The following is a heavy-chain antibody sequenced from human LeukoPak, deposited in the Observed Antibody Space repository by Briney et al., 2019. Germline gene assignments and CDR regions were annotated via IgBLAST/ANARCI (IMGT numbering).Heavy chain of an antibody. CDR3: AKDLLTYYDFWSGYDY. V-gene: IGHV3-23*01. J-gene: IGHJ4*02. Sequence: GGSLRLSCAASGFTFSSSAMSWVRQAPGKGLEWVSGISGSGRNTYYADSVKGRFTISRDNTKNTLYLQVNSLRAEDTAVYYCAKDLLTYYDFWSGYDYWGQGTLVTVSS. CDR1: GFTFSSSA. CDR2: ISGSGRNT. D-gene: IGHD3-3*01.